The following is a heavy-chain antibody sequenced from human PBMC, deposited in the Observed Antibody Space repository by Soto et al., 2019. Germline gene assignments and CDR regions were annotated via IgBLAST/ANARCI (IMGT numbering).Heavy chain of an antibody. V-gene: IGHV3-21*01. CDR3: GRDGFLIIFGGVIGHYYYYYMAF. Sequence: GGSLRLSCAASGFTFSSYSMNWVRQAPGKGLEWVSSISSSSSYIYYADSVKGRFTISRDNAKNSLYLQMNSLRAEDTAVYYWGRDGFLIIFGGVIGHYYYYYMAFWVKGTTVTVSS. CDR1: GFTFSSYS. J-gene: IGHJ6*03. CDR2: ISSSSSYI. D-gene: IGHD3-16*02.